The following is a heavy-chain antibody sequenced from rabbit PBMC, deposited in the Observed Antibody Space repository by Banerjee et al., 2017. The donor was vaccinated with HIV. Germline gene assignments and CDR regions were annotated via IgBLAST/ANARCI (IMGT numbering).Heavy chain of an antibody. Sequence: QSLEESGGDLVKPGASLTLTCTASGFSFSNKYVMCWVRQAPGKGLEWIACINTSSGNIVYATWAKGRFTISKTSWTTVTLQMTSLTAADTATYFCARSYADDADISLNLWGPGTLVTVS. D-gene: IGHD6-1*01. CDR2: INTSSGNI. V-gene: IGHV1S40*01. CDR1: GFSFSNKYV. CDR3: ARSYADDADISLNL. J-gene: IGHJ4*01.